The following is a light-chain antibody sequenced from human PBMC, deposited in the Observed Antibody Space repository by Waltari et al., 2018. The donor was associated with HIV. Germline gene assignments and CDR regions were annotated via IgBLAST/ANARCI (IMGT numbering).Light chain of an antibody. Sequence: QSALTQPASVSGSPGQSITISCTGTSSDVGGYKYVSWYQQHPGKAPKLMIYDVSKRPSGVSKSFSGSKSGNTASLTITGLQAEDEADYYCCSYAGSNTFNYVFGTGTKVTVL. J-gene: IGLJ1*01. V-gene: IGLV2-23*02. CDR1: SSDVGGYKY. CDR2: DVS. CDR3: CSYAGSNTFNYV.